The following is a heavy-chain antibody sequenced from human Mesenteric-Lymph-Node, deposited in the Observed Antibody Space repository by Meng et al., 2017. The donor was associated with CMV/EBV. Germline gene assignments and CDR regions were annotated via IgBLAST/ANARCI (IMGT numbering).Heavy chain of an antibody. V-gene: IGHV4-4*02. Sequence: AVSGSSISSGHWWNWVRQSPGKGLEWIGEIYHSGVNNYNPSLKSRVTITLDKSKNHFSLKLSSVTAADTAVYYCARETDYYGSGNPHWGQGTLVTVSS. CDR1: GSSISSGHW. CDR2: IYHSGVN. D-gene: IGHD3-10*01. CDR3: ARETDYYGSGNPH. J-gene: IGHJ4*02.